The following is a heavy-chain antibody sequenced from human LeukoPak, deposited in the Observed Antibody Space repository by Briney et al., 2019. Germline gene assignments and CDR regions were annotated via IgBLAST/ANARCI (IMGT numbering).Heavy chain of an antibody. CDR3: ARDRSWFDP. Sequence: GGSLRLSCVASRIIVSSNYMTWVRQAPGKGLEWVSVIYSGGSTYYADSVKGRFTISRDSSKNTLYLQMNNLRVEDTAVYYCARDRSWFDPWGQGTPVTVSS. D-gene: IGHD6-19*01. V-gene: IGHV3-66*01. CDR2: IYSGGST. J-gene: IGHJ5*02. CDR1: RIIVSSNY.